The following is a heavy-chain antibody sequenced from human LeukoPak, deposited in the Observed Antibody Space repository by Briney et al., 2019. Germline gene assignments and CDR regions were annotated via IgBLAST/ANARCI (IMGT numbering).Heavy chain of an antibody. J-gene: IGHJ4*02. D-gene: IGHD3-9*01. CDR2: INHSGST. V-gene: IGHV4-34*01. CDR1: GGSYSGYY. CDR3: AREVPLGAIF. Sequence: SEILSLTCAVYGGSYSGYYWSWIRQPPGKGLEWIGEINHSGSTNYNPSLESRVTISVDTSKNQFSLKLSSVTAADTLVYYCAREVPLGAIFWSQGTLVTVSS.